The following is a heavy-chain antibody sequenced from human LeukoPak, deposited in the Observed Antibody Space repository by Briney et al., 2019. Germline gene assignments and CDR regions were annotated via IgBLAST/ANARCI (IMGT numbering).Heavy chain of an antibody. J-gene: IGHJ4*02. V-gene: IGHV3-7*01. CDR1: GFTFSSYW. CDR2: IKQDGSEK. D-gene: IGHD2-21*02. Sequence: PGGSLRLSCAASGFTFSSYWMSWVRQAPGKGLEWVANIKQDGSEKYYVDSVKGRFTISRDNAKNSLYLQMNSLRAEDTAVYYCARGGQPLLTEYYFDYWGQGTLVTVSS. CDR3: ARGGQPLLTEYYFDY.